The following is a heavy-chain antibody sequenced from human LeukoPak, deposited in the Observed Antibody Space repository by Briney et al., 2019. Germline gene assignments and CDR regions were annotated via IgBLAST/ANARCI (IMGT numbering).Heavy chain of an antibody. CDR2: ISYDENSK. J-gene: IGHJ4*02. CDR1: GFTFSSDG. V-gene: IGHV3-30*03. CDR3: ARDAVGARYDS. D-gene: IGHD1-26*01. Sequence: GGSLRLSCGASGFTFSSDGMHWVRQAPGKGLEWVAIISYDENSKSYADSVKGRFTISRDNSKNTLYLQMNSLRGEDTAVYYCARDAVGARYDSWGQGTLVIVSS.